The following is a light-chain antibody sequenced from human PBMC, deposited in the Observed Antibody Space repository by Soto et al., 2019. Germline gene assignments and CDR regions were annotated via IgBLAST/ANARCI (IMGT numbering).Light chain of an antibody. Sequence: ETLLTQSPATLSVSPGESATLSCRAAQSVNSNLAWYQQRRGQAPRLLIYGASTRATGIPARFSGSGSGTEFTLTISSLQSADFAVYYCQQYNKWPRTFGQGTKVEIK. J-gene: IGKJ1*01. CDR3: QQYNKWPRT. CDR2: GAS. CDR1: QSVNSN. V-gene: IGKV3-15*01.